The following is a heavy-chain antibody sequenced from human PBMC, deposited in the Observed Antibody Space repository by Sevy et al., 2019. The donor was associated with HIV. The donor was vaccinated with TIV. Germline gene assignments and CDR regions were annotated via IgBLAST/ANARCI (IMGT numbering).Heavy chain of an antibody. D-gene: IGHD3-9*01. CDR3: ATDRISDWFFDS. V-gene: IGHV3-23*01. Sequence: GGSLRLSCTASGFTFTDSVMNWFRQAPGRGLEWVSSFGGGGSRTHYADSVKGRLTMYRDNSKNKLYLKMNSLGAEDTAVYYCATDRISDWFFDSWGQGTLVTVSS. J-gene: IGHJ4*02. CDR1: GFTFTDSV. CDR2: FGGGGSRT.